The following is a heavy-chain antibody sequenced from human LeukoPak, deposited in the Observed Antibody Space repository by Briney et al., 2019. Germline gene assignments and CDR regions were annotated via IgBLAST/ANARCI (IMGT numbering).Heavy chain of an antibody. V-gene: IGHV3-74*01. CDR2: INSDGSST. J-gene: IGHJ5*02. CDR1: GFTFSSYW. Sequence: GGSLRLSCAASGFTFSSYWMHWVRQAPGKGLVWVSRINSDGSSTSYADSVKGRFTISRDNAKNSLYLQMNSLRAEDTAVYYCASTSSGVMVRGVIIAPWGQGTLVTVSS. D-gene: IGHD3-10*01. CDR3: ASTSSGVMVRGVIIAP.